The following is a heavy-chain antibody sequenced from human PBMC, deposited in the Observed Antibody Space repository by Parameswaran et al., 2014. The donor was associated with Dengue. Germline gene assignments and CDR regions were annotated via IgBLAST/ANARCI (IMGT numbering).Heavy chain of an antibody. Sequence: GESLKISCAASGFTFSSYAMSWVRQAPGKGLEWVSAISGSGGSTYYADSVKGRFTISRDNSKNTLYLQMNSLRAEDTAVYYCAKAYYDFWSGYLYYFDYWGQGTLVTVSS. CDR3: AKAYYDFWSGYLYYFDY. D-gene: IGHD3-3*01. CDR1: GFTFSSYA. CDR2: ISGSGGST. V-gene: IGHV3-23*01. J-gene: IGHJ4*02.